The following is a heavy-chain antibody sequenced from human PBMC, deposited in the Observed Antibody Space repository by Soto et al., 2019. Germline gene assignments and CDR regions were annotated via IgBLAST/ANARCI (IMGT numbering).Heavy chain of an antibody. J-gene: IGHJ5*02. Sequence: ASVEVSCKVSGYTLTELSMHWVRQAPGKGLEWMGGFDPEDGETIYAQKFQGRVTMTTETSTTTSYMELRNLTSDDTAVHFCARDWRGAEGFDPWGQGTLVTVSS. V-gene: IGHV1-24*01. D-gene: IGHD3-3*01. CDR1: GYTLTELS. CDR3: ARDWRGAEGFDP. CDR2: FDPEDGET.